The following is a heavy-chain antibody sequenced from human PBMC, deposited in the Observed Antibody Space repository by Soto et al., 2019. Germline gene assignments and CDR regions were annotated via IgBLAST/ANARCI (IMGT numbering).Heavy chain of an antibody. Sequence: QVQLVQSGAEVKKPGASVKVSCKASGYTFTSYDINWVRQATGQGLEYLGWMNPNSGNTAYVQKFQGRVTMTWDTSXXTADMALRSLRSEDTAVYFCARGIKYGAYSGWFDPWGQGTLVTVSS. D-gene: IGHD4-17*01. CDR2: MNPNSGNT. J-gene: IGHJ5*02. CDR1: GYTFTSYD. V-gene: IGHV1-8*01. CDR3: ARGIKYGAYSGWFDP.